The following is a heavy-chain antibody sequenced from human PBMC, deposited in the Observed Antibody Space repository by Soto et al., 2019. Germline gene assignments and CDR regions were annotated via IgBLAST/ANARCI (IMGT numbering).Heavy chain of an antibody. CDR2: ISYDGSNK. J-gene: IGHJ4*02. CDR1: GFTFSSYA. D-gene: IGHD6-6*01. CDR3: ARDRYSSSSLDYFDY. V-gene: IGHV3-30-3*01. Sequence: PGGSLRLACAASGFTFSSYAMHWVRQAPGKGLEWVAVISYDGSNKYYADSVKGRFTISRDNSKNTLYLQMNSLRAEDTAVYYCARDRYSSSSLDYFDYWGQGTLVTV.